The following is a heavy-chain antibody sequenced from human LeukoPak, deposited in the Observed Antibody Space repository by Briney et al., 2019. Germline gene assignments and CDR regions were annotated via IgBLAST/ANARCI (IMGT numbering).Heavy chain of an antibody. CDR1: SYSFSRGYY. J-gene: IGHJ3*02. Sequence: SETLSLTCTVSSYSFSRGYYWGWLGPPPGKALGWMGSIYHSGTTYYNPSLKSRVTISVDTSKNQFSLKLSSVTAADTAVYYCAIAWGYDSSGYYAPNAFDIWGQGTMVTVSS. CDR3: AIAWGYDSSGYYAPNAFDI. V-gene: IGHV4-38-2*02. D-gene: IGHD3-22*01. CDR2: IYHSGTT.